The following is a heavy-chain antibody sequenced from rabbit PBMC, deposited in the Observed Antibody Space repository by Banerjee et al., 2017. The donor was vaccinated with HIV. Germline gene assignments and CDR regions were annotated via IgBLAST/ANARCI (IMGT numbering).Heavy chain of an antibody. CDR3: VSGDASSSGYPYFNL. CDR1: GFTLSSYW. D-gene: IGHD1-1*01. Sequence: EESGGDLVKPEGSLTLTCTASGFTLSSYWICWVRQAPGKGLEWIACIDAGSSGSTYYASWAKGRFTISKTSSTTVTLQMTSLTAADTATYFCVSGDASSSGYPYFNLWGQGTLVTVS. CDR2: IDAGSSGST. J-gene: IGHJ4*01. V-gene: IGHV1S45*01.